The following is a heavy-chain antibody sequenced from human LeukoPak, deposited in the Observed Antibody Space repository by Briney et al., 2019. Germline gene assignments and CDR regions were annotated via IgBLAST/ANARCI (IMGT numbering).Heavy chain of an antibody. CDR2: IYYSGST. V-gene: IGHV4-31*03. J-gene: IGHJ6*02. CDR3: ARDPSHQGGMDV. Sequence: PSETLSLTCTVSGGSISSSSYYWGWIRQHPGKGLEWIGYIYYSGSTYYNPSLRSRVTISVDTSKNQFSLKLSSVTAADTAVYYCARDPSHQGGMDVWGQGTTVTVSS. CDR1: GGSISSSSYY.